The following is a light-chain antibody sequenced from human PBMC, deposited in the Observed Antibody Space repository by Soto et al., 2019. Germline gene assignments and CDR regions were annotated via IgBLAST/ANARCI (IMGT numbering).Light chain of an antibody. J-gene: IGKJ5*01. CDR2: DAS. CDR3: QQCHATPLT. V-gene: IGKV1-5*01. Sequence: DIQMTQSPSTLSAPVGDRXTIXCRASQSITTWLAWYQQKPGKAPKLLIYDASSLESGVPSRFSGSGYGTNFTLIISVLQPEDFAIYYCQQCHATPLTFGQGTRLEIK. CDR1: QSITTW.